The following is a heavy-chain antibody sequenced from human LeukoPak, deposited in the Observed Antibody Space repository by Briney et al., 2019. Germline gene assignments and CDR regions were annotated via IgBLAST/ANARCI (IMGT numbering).Heavy chain of an antibody. D-gene: IGHD2-15*01. Sequence: GGSLRLSCAASGFTFSSYAMHWFRQAPGKGLEWVAVISYDGSNKYYADSVKGRFTISRDSSKNTLYLQMNSLRAEDTAVYYCARDSIYCSGGSCYSPWIYYFDYWGQGTLVTVSS. CDR2: ISYDGSNK. V-gene: IGHV3-30*04. CDR1: GFTFSSYA. J-gene: IGHJ4*02. CDR3: ARDSIYCSGGSCYSPWIYYFDY.